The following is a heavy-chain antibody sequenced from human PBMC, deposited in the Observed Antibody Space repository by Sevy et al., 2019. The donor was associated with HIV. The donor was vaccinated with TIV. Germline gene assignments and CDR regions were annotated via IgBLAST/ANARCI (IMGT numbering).Heavy chain of an antibody. CDR3: ARIQQVVNYYNQYGLDV. V-gene: IGHV4-34*01. Sequence: SETLSLTCSVSGGSLSGYYWSWIRQSPGNKLEWIGEVHHTGSTNYNPSLKSRVTMSVDTSKNQFFLTLNTVTAADTAIYYCARIQQVVNYYNQYGLDVWGLGTTVTVSS. D-gene: IGHD6-13*01. CDR2: VHHTGST. J-gene: IGHJ6*02. CDR1: GGSLSGYY.